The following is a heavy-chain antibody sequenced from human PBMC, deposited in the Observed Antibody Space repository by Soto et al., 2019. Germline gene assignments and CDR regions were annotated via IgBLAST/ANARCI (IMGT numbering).Heavy chain of an antibody. CDR3: ASRGSGTYYDY. V-gene: IGHV3-23*01. CDR1: GFTFSSYA. Sequence: EVQLLESGGGLVQPGGSLRLSCAASGFTFSSYAMRWVRQAPGKGLEWVSAISGSGGSTYYADSVKGRFTTSRDNSKITLYLQMNSLSAEETAVYYSASRGSGTYYDYWGQGTLVIVSS. D-gene: IGHD1-26*01. CDR2: ISGSGGST. J-gene: IGHJ4*02.